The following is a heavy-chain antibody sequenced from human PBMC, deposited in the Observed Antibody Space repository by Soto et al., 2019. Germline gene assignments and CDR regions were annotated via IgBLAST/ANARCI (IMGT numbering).Heavy chain of an antibody. V-gene: IGHV4-61*08. CDR2: IYYSGSS. CDR3: AREQVVAKGSYYFGLDV. CDR1: GGSITSGGYY. D-gene: IGHD2-15*01. Sequence: PSETLSLTCTVSGGSITSGGYYWSWIRQHPGKGLEWIGYIYYSGSSFYNPALKSRVAMSVDPSKDQFSLKLYSVTAADTAVYYCAREQVVAKGSYYFGLDVWGQGTTVTVSS. J-gene: IGHJ6*02.